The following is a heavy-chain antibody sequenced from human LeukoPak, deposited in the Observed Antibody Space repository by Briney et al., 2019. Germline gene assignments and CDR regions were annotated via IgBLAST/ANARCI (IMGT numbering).Heavy chain of an antibody. V-gene: IGHV4-59*01. J-gene: IGHJ3*02. CDR2: IYDSGST. CDR1: GGSISSYY. CDR3: ACLTTAEAFDI. D-gene: IGHD3-22*01. Sequence: SETLSLTCTVSGGSISSYYWSWIRQPPGKGPEWIGYIYDSGSTNYNPSLKSRVTISVDTSKNQFSLKLSSVTAADTAVYFCACLTTAEAFDIWGQGTMVTVSS.